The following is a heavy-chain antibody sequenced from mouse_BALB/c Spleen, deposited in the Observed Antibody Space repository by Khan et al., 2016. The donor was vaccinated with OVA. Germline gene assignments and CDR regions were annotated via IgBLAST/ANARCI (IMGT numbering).Heavy chain of an antibody. J-gene: IGHJ3*01. V-gene: IGHV1S137*01. CDR2: ISTYYGHA. CDR1: GYTFTDFT. Sequence: QVQLQQSGAEVVRPGVSVKVSCKGSGYTFTDFTLHWVKQSHAMSLEWIGVISTYYGHATYNQKFKDKATMTVDKSSSTAYMELARLTSEDSAIYYCTGGGGGNRFAYWGQGTLVTVSA. CDR3: TGGGGGNRFAY.